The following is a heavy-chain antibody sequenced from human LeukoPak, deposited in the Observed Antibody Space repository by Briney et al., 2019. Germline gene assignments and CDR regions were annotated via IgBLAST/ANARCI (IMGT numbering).Heavy chain of an antibody. CDR3: AKQSGITMVRGADY. D-gene: IGHD3-10*01. CDR2: ISTSGGST. J-gene: IGHJ4*02. V-gene: IGHV3-23*01. Sequence: PGGSLRLSCAASGFTFSSYAMSWVRQAPGKGLEWASAISTSGGSTYYADSVKGRFTISRDNSKNTLYLQMNSLRAEDTAVYYCAKQSGITMVRGADYWGQGTLVTVSS. CDR1: GFTFSSYA.